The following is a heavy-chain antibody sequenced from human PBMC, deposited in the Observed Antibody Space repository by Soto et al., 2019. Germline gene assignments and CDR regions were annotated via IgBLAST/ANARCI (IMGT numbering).Heavy chain of an antibody. CDR1: GGTFSSYA. Sequence: SVKVSCKASGGTFSSYAISWVRQAPGQGLEWMGGIIPIFGTANYAQKFQGRVTITADESTSTAYMELSSLRSEDTAVYYCASTTVTSRERAYYFDSWGQGTWSPSPQ. CDR3: ASTTVTSRERAYYFDS. J-gene: IGHJ4*02. CDR2: IIPIFGTA. D-gene: IGHD4-17*01. V-gene: IGHV1-69*13.